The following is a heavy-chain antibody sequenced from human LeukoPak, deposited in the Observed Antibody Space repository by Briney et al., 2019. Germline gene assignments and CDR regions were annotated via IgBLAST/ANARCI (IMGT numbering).Heavy chain of an antibody. CDR1: GGSISSYY. V-gene: IGHV4-59*12. D-gene: IGHD4-23*01. J-gene: IGHJ4*02. CDR3: ARDLLNEGNHLDY. CDR2: IYYSGST. Sequence: SETLSLTCTISGGSISSYYWSWIRQPPGKGLEWIGYIYYSGSTNYNPSLKSRVTISVDTSKNQFSLKLSSVTAADTAVYYCARDLLNEGNHLDYWGQGTLVTVSS.